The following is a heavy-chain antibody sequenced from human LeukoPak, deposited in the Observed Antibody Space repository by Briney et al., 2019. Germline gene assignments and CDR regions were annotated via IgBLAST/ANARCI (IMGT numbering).Heavy chain of an antibody. CDR3: ARDLEGATEQWLEPQGLDY. J-gene: IGHJ4*02. CDR1: GFTFSSYS. V-gene: IGHV3-48*01. CDR2: ISSSSSII. D-gene: IGHD6-19*01. Sequence: GGSLRLSCAASGFTFSSYSMNWVRQAPGKGLEWVSYISSSSSIIYYADSVKGRFTISRDNAKNSLYLQMNSLRAEDTAVYYCARDLEGATEQWLEPQGLDYWGQGTLVTVSS.